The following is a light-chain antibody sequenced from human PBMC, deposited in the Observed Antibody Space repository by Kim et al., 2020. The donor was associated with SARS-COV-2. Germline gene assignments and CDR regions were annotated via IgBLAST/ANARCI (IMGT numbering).Light chain of an antibody. CDR2: QDT. V-gene: IGLV3-1*01. CDR1: KLGDKY. J-gene: IGLJ2*01. CDR3: QAWDSSTVV. Sequence: SVSPGQAASITCSGDKLGDKYACWYQQKPGQSPVLVIYQDTKRPSGIPERFSGSNSGNTATLTISGTQAMDEADYYCQAWDSSTVVFGGGTKLTVL.